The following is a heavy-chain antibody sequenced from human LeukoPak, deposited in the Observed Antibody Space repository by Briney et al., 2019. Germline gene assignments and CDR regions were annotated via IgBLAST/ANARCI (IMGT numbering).Heavy chain of an antibody. CDR2: ISSSSSTK. D-gene: IGHD3-10*01. Sequence: GGSLRLSCAASGFTFSSYSMNWVRQAPGKGLEWVSYISSSSSTKKYADSVKGRFTISRDNAKNSLYLQMNSLRAEDTAVYYCAKDMWDYYGSGSYYNGIDYWGQGTLVTVSS. CDR3: AKDMWDYYGSGSYYNGIDY. CDR1: GFTFSSYS. J-gene: IGHJ4*02. V-gene: IGHV3-48*01.